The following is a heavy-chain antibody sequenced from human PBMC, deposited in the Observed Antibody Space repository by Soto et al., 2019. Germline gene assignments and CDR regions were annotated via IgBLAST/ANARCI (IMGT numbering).Heavy chain of an antibody. Sequence: EEQLVECGGGLIQPGGSLTLSCAASGFTLSSYWMHWVRQVPGKGLVWVSRINRDGATTTYADSVKGRFTISRDNARNRLYLQMNSLRAEDTAVYYCVRGGYSGSYYRYFWGQGTLVTVSS. CDR3: VRGGYSGSYYRYF. CDR1: GFTLSSYW. J-gene: IGHJ4*02. D-gene: IGHD1-26*01. V-gene: IGHV3-74*01. CDR2: INRDGATT.